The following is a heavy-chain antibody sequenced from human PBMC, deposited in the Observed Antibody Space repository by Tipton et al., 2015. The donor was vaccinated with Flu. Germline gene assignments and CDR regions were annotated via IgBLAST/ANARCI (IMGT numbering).Heavy chain of an antibody. Sequence: TLSLTCTVSSGSISSGGYYWSWIRQHPGKGLEWIGYIYYSGSTYYNPSLKSRVTISVDTSKNQFSLKLSSVTAADTAVYYCARGGYSYGYVGYFDLWGRGPLVTVSS. D-gene: IGHD5-18*01. V-gene: IGHV4-31*03. CDR3: ARGGYSYGYVGYFDL. CDR2: IYYSGST. CDR1: SGSISSGGYY. J-gene: IGHJ2*01.